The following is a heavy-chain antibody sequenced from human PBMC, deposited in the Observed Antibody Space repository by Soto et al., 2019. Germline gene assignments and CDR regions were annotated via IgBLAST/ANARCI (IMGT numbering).Heavy chain of an antibody. D-gene: IGHD5-12*01. CDR2: IYYSGST. V-gene: IGHV4-31*03. CDR3: ARFYSGYDGIDY. CDR1: GGSISSGGYY. Sequence: PSETLFLTCTVSGGSISSGGYYWSWIRQHPGKGLEWIGYIYYSGSTYYNPSFKSRVTISVDTSKNQFSLKLSSVTAADTAVYYCARFYSGYDGIDYWGQGTLVTVSS. J-gene: IGHJ4*02.